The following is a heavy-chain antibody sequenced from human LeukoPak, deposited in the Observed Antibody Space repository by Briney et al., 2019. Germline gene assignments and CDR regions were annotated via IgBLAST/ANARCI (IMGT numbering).Heavy chain of an antibody. CDR3: ARDGLAIAARSGDDY. Sequence: GGSLRLSSAASGFTFSSYSMNWVRQAPGKGLEWVSSISSSSSYIYYAGSVNGRFTISRHNAKNSLYLQMNRLRAEDTAVYYCARDGLAIAARSGDDYWGQGTLVTVSS. V-gene: IGHV3-21*01. CDR1: GFTFSSYS. J-gene: IGHJ4*02. CDR2: ISSSSSYI. D-gene: IGHD6-6*01.